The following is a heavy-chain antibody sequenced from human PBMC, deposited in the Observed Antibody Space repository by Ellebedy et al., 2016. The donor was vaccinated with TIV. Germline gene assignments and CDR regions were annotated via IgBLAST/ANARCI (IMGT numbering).Heavy chain of an antibody. CDR3: TRGSSSRGYFDS. CDR1: GFTFSYYS. CDR2: ISHDGSNK. J-gene: IGHJ4*02. D-gene: IGHD6-13*01. Sequence: LSLTCXASGFTFSYYSMHWVRQAPGKGLEWVAVISHDGSNKYHAESVKGRFAISRDDSKNTLYLQMNTLRTEDTAVYFCTRGSSSRGYFDSWGQGTLVTVPS. V-gene: IGHV3-30*09.